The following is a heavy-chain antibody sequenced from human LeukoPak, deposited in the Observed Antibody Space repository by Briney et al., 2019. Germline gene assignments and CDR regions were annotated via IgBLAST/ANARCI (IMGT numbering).Heavy chain of an antibody. Sequence: ASVKVSCKASGYTFTGYYMHWVRQAPGQGLEWMGWINPNSGGTNYAQKFQGRVTMTRDTSISTAYMELSRLRSDDTAVYYRARSIASKYDAFDIWGQGTMVTVSS. CDR1: GYTFTGYY. D-gene: IGHD5/OR15-5a*01. V-gene: IGHV1-2*02. CDR3: ARSIASKYDAFDI. CDR2: INPNSGGT. J-gene: IGHJ3*02.